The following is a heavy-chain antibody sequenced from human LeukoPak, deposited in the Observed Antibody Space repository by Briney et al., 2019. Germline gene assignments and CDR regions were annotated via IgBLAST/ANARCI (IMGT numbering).Heavy chain of an antibody. D-gene: IGHD1-26*01. V-gene: IGHV1-2*02. J-gene: IGHJ4*02. CDR3: AREGPIVGATHLVDY. Sequence: ASVKVSCKASGYTFTGYYMHWVRQAPGQGLEWMGWINPNSGGTNYAQKFQGRVTMTRDTSISTAYMELGRLRSDDTAVYYCAREGPIVGATHLVDYWGQGTLVTVSS. CDR2: INPNSGGT. CDR1: GYTFTGYY.